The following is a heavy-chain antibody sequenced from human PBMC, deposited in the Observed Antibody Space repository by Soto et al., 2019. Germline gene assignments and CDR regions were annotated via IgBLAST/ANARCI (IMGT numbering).Heavy chain of an antibody. CDR3: VGGENRLWNFDF. J-gene: IGHJ4*02. CDR2: INTDGSHT. D-gene: IGHD3-10*01. Sequence: EVQVMESGGRLVQPGGSLRLSCVTYGFTFKNYWMHWVRQAPGKGLVWVSRINTDGSHTDYADSVKGRFTISRDNAKNTVFLQMDSLRADYTAVYFCVGGENRLWNFDFWGQGTLVTVSS. V-gene: IGHV3-74*01. CDR1: GFTFKNYW.